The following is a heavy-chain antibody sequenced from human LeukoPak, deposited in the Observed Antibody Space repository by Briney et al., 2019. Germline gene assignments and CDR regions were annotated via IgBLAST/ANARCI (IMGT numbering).Heavy chain of an antibody. J-gene: IGHJ4*02. CDR1: GFTFSSYG. CDR3: ARDRSDGDCVVDY. Sequence: GGSLRLSCAASGFTFSSYGMHWVRQAPGKGLEWVAVIWYDGSNKYYADSVKGRFTTSRDNSKNTLYLQMNSLRAEDTAVYYCARDRSDGDCVVDYWGQGTLVTVSS. D-gene: IGHD2-21*02. CDR2: IWYDGSNK. V-gene: IGHV3-33*01.